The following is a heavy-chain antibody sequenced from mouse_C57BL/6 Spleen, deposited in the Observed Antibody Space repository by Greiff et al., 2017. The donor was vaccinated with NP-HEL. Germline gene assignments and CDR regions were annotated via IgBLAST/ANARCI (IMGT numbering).Heavy chain of an antibody. J-gene: IGHJ1*03. CDR1: GYTFTSYW. D-gene: IGHD1-1*01. Sequence: VQLQQPGAELVMPGASVKLSCKASGYTFTSYWMHWVKQRPGQGLEWIGEIDPSDSYTNYNQKFKGKSTLTVDKSSSTAYMQLSSLTSEDSAVYYCALFTTVEYVDVWGTGTTVTVSS. CDR3: ALFTTVEYVDV. V-gene: IGHV1-69*01. CDR2: IDPSDSYT.